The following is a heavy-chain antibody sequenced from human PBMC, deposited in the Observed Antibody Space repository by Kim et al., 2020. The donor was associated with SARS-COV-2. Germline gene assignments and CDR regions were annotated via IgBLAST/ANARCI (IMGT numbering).Heavy chain of an antibody. CDR2: ISSSSSYI. J-gene: IGHJ3*02. CDR3: ARALERLDAFDI. Sequence: GGSLRLSCAASGFTFSSYSMNWVRQAPGKGLEWVSSISSSSSYIYYADSVKGRFTISRDNAKNSLYLQMNSLRAEDTAVYYCARALERLDAFDIWGQGTMVTVSS. CDR1: GFTFSSYS. V-gene: IGHV3-21*01. D-gene: IGHD2-21*01.